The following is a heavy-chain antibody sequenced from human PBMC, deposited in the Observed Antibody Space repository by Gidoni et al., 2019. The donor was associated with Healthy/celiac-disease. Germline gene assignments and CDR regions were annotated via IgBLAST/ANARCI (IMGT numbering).Heavy chain of an antibody. J-gene: IGHJ4*02. CDR2: IIPIFGTA. D-gene: IGHD3-22*01. V-gene: IGHV1-69*01. Sequence: QVQLVQSGAEVKKPGSSVKVSCKASGGTFSSYAISWVRQAPGQGLEWMGGIIPIFGTANYAQKFQGRVTITADESTSTAYMELSSLRSEDTAVYYCARDSSPYYYDSSGQHAWGPLGYWGQGTLVTVSS. CDR3: ARDSSPYYYDSSGQHAWGPLGY. CDR1: GGTFSSYA.